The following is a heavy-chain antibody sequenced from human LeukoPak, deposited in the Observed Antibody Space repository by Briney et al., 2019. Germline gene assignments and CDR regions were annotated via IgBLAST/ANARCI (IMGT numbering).Heavy chain of an antibody. CDR2: IWYDGSAK. Sequence: GGSLRLSCEVSGFTFKSYGMHWVRQAPGKGLEWVADIWYDGSAKYYADSVKGRFTISRDNSKNMLYLQMNSLRVEDTAVYYCARDLMITFGGADSLDSWGQGTLVTVSS. CDR1: GFTFKSYG. V-gene: IGHV3-33*01. CDR3: ARDLMITFGGADSLDS. D-gene: IGHD3-16*01. J-gene: IGHJ4*02.